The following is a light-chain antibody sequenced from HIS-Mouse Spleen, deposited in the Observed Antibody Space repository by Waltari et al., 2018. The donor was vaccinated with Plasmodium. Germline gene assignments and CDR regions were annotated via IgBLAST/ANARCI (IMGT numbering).Light chain of an antibody. V-gene: IGLV2-14*03. J-gene: IGLJ1*01. CDR1: SSDVGGYNY. CDR3: SSYTSSSTRV. Sequence: QSALTQPASVSGSPGQSITISCTGTSSDVGGYNYVSWYQQHPGKAPKLMIYDVSNRPSGVSKLFSGSKSGNTAYLTISGLQAEDEADYYCSSYTSSSTRVFGTGTKVTVL. CDR2: DVS.